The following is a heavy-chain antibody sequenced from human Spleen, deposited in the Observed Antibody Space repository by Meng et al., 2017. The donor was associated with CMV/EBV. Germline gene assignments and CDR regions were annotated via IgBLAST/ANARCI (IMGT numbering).Heavy chain of an antibody. V-gene: IGHV3-21*04. J-gene: IGHJ3*01. CDR3: AKDRVEGLRDL. CDR1: GFSFSTYT. CDR2: ISSSRSYI. D-gene: IGHD2-15*01. Sequence: GESLKISCAPSGFSFSTYTLHWVRHAPGKGLEWVASISSSRSYINYADPVKGRFTISRDNSENTLYLQLDSLRAEDTALYYCAKDRVEGLRDLWGQGTMVTVSS.